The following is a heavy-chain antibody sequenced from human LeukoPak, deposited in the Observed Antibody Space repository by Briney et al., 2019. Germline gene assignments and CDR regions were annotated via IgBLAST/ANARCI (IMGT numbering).Heavy chain of an antibody. CDR3: AKDHGTTWFGELWKNYYYYYGMDV. CDR2: ISNDGSNK. Sequence: GGSLRLSCAASGFTFSSYGMHWVRQAPGKGLEWVVVISNDGSNKYYADSVKGRFTISRDNSKNTLYLQMNSLRAEDTAVYYCAKDHGTTWFGELWKNYYYYYGMDVWGQGTTVTVSS. D-gene: IGHD3-10*01. J-gene: IGHJ6*02. CDR1: GFTFSSYG. V-gene: IGHV3-30*18.